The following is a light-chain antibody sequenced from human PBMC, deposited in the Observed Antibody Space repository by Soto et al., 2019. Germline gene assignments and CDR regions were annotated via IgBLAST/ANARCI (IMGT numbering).Light chain of an antibody. CDR2: DKS. CDR3: QQYNTYFSLT. CDR1: QGTWDN. Sequence: VVMRQSRATLSVSPGEVATLXCRASQGTWDNLSWYQHKAGQTPRLLIXDKSTRATGVQTRLSGSGSGKDFTLNISSLEPEDFASYYCQQYNTYFSLTFGGGTKVDIK. V-gene: IGKV3-15*01. J-gene: IGKJ4*01.